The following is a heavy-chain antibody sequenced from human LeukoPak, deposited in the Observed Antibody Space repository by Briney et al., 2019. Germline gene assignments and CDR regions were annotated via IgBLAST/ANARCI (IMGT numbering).Heavy chain of an antibody. CDR3: ARGLLGNFDY. CDR1: GDSISSGDYY. J-gene: IGHJ4*02. D-gene: IGHD2-8*02. CDR2: ISSSGST. Sequence: PSETLSLTCTVSGDSISSGDYYWGWIRQPAGKGLEWIGRISSSGSTNYNPSLKSRVTISVDTSKNQFSLKLSSVTAADTAVYYCARGLLGNFDYWGQGTLVTVSS. V-gene: IGHV4-61*02.